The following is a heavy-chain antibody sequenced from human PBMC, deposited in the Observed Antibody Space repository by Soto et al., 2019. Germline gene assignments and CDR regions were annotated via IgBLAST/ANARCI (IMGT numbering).Heavy chain of an antibody. D-gene: IGHD1-26*01. Sequence: QLQLVQSGAEVKKPGTSVRISCKTSGYTFSNYDINWVRQAAGQGLEWMGWMNPKSGYTGSARNFQGRVTMTRDTSMTTAYMELSSLRSEDTAMYYCARVMGSVDCWGQGTLVTVSS. J-gene: IGHJ4*02. CDR2: MNPKSGYT. CDR3: ARVMGSVDC. CDR1: GYTFSNYD. V-gene: IGHV1-8*01.